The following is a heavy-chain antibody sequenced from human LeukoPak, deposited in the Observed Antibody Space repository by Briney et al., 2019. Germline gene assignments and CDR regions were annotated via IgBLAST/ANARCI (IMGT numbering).Heavy chain of an antibody. D-gene: IGHD4-17*01. CDR3: AKVNGDYGRNWFDP. J-gene: IGHJ5*02. CDR1: GFTFSSYA. V-gene: IGHV3-23*01. Sequence: GGFLRLSCAASGFTFSSYAMSWVRQAPGKGLEWVSAISGSGGSTYYADSVKGRFTISRDNSKNTLYLQMNSLRAEDTAVYYCAKVNGDYGRNWFDPWGQGTLVTVSS. CDR2: ISGSGGST.